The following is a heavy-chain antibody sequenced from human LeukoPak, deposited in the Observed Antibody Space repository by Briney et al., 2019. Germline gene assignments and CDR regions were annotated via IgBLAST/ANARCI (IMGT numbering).Heavy chain of an antibody. D-gene: IGHD1-26*01. CDR3: ARELSSGSYGLDY. Sequence: GVLRPSRADSGLTVSRNYMSWGRQATGKGLEWGSVIYSGGSTYYADSVKGLFTITRDNTKNTLYLQMNSMRAEDTAVYYCARELSSGSYGLDYWGQGTLVTVSS. CDR1: GLTVSRNY. V-gene: IGHV3-53*01. J-gene: IGHJ4*02. CDR2: IYSGGST.